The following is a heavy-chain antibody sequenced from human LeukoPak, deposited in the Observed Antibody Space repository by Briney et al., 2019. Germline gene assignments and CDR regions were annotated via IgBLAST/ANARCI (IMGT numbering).Heavy chain of an antibody. CDR3: ARDAVLRYFDWLPTGGYYYGMDV. Sequence: GGSLRLSCAASGFSFSTYSMNWVRQAPGKGLEWVSYIRLNDNKIKYADSVKGRFTISRDNAKNSLYLQMNSLRAEDTAVYYCARDAVLRYFDWLPTGGYYYGMDVWGQGTTVTVSS. D-gene: IGHD3-9*01. CDR2: IRLNDNKI. V-gene: IGHV3-21*05. CDR1: GFSFSTYS. J-gene: IGHJ6*02.